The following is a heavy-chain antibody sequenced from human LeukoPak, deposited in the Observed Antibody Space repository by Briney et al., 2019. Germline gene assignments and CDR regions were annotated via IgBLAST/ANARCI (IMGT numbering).Heavy chain of an antibody. Sequence: SETLSLTRAVSGGSISSSNWWSWVRQPPGKGLEWIGEIYHSGSTNYNPSLKSRVTISVDTSKNQFSLKLSSVTAADTAVYYCARDPDYYDSTGPRYFDFWGRGTLVTVSS. J-gene: IGHJ2*01. D-gene: IGHD3-22*01. CDR2: IYHSGST. V-gene: IGHV4-4*02. CDR1: GGSISSSNW. CDR3: ARDPDYYDSTGPRYFDF.